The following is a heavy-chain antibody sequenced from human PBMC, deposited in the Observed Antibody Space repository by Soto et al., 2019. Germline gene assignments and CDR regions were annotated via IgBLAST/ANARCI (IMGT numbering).Heavy chain of an antibody. CDR3: ARGGDPPYYYIWGSYRYTRLHYFDY. V-gene: IGHV4-34*01. D-gene: IGHD3-16*02. CDR2: INHSGST. CDR1: GGSFSGYY. Sequence: SETLSLTCAVYGGSFSGYYWSWIRQPPGKGLEWIGEINHSGSTNYNPSLKSRVTISVDTSKNQFSLKLSSVTAADTAVYYFARGGDPPYYYIWGSYRYTRLHYFDYWGQGTLVTVSS. J-gene: IGHJ4*02.